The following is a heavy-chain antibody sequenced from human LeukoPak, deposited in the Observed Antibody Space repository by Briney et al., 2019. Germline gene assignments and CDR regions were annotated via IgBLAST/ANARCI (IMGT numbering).Heavy chain of an antibody. CDR1: GFTFSSYG. CDR3: AKEHREKSSREYDF. Sequence: GGSLRLSCVASGFTFSSYGMQWVRQAPGKGLEWVAVISHDGTVQYYADSVKGRSTISRDTSKSSLYLQMNSLRPEDTAVYFCAKEHREKSSREYDFWGQGTLVTVSS. V-gene: IGHV3-30*18. CDR2: ISHDGTVQ. D-gene: IGHD3-10*01. J-gene: IGHJ4*02.